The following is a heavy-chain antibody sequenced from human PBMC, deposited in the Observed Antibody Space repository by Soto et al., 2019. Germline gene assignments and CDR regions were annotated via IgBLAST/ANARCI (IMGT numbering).Heavy chain of an antibody. V-gene: IGHV3-64D*06. CDR1: GFTFRNYT. CDR3: VKSRSDFWSAYYDF. Sequence: GGSRRLSFSASGFTFRNYTMHRVRQAPGKGLEYVSAISDNGRSTYYADSVRGRFTISRDNSKNTLYLQMSCLSPDDTALYYCVKSRSDFWSAYYDFWGHGTLVPCSS. CDR2: ISDNGRST. J-gene: IGHJ5*01. D-gene: IGHD3-3*01.